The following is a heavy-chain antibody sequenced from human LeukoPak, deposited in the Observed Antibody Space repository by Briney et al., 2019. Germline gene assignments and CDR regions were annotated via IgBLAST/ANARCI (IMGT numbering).Heavy chain of an antibody. J-gene: IGHJ3*02. V-gene: IGHV4-59*01. CDR2: IYYSGST. Sequence: SETLSLTCTVSGGSLSDYYWTWVRQPPGKGLEWIGYIYYSGSTNYNPSLKSRVTISVDTSKNQFSLKLSSVTATDTAVYYCASDYDSSGYDILAFDIWGQGTMVTVSS. CDR1: GGSLSDYY. CDR3: ASDYDSSGYDILAFDI. D-gene: IGHD3-22*01.